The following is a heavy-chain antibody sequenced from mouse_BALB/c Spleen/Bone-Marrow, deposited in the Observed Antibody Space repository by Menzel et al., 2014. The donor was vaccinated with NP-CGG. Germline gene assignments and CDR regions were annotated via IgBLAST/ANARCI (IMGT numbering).Heavy chain of an antibody. CDR2: INPDSSTI. V-gene: IGHV4-1*02. Sequence: EVEVEESGGGLVQPGGSLKLSCAASGFDFSRYWMSWVRQAPGKGLEWIGEINPDSSTINYTPSLKDKSIISRDNAKNTLYLQMSKVRSEDTALYYCGRQGYYGYFAYWGQGTLVTVSA. D-gene: IGHD1-2*01. CDR3: GRQGYYGYFAY. J-gene: IGHJ3*01. CDR1: GFDFSRYW.